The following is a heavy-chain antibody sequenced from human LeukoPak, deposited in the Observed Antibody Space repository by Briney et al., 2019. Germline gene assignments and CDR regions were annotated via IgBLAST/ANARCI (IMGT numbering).Heavy chain of an antibody. CDR2: IYTSGST. D-gene: IGHD3-10*01. V-gene: IGHV4-4*07. J-gene: IGHJ4*02. CDR1: GGSISSYY. CDR3: ARAGDYGSGSYYSHFDY. Sequence: PSETLSLTCTVSGGSISSYYWSWIRQPAGKGLEWIGRIYTSGSTNYNPSLKSRVTMSVDTSKNQFSLKLSSVTAADTAVYYCARAGDYGSGSYYSHFDYWGQGTLVTVSS.